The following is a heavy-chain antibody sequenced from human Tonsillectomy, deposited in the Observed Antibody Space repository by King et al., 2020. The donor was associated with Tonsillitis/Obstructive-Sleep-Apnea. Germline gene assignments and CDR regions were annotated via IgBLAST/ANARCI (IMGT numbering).Heavy chain of an antibody. D-gene: IGHD3-3*02. CDR3: ARAHFPDKINWFDP. Sequence: QLQESGPGLVKPSETLSLTCTVSGGSISSFYWSWIRQPPGKGLEWIGFIYYTGSTNCNPSLKSRVTISVDTSKNQFSLKLCSLTAADTAVYYCARAHFPDKINWFDPWGQGTLVTVSS. CDR1: GGSISSFY. V-gene: IGHV4-59*01. J-gene: IGHJ5*02. CDR2: IYYTGST.